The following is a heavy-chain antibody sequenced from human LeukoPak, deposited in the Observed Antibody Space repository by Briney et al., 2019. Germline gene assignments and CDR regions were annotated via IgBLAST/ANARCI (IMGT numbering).Heavy chain of an antibody. CDR2: IYYSGST. V-gene: IGHV4-39*07. CDR1: GGSISGSSYY. D-gene: IGHD1-26*01. Sequence: SETLSLTCTVSGGSISGSSYYWGWIRQPPGKGLEWIGSIYYSGSTYYNPSLKSRVTISVDTSKNQFSLKLSSVTAADTAVYYCARDSGSYGGGGYYYGMDVWGQGTTVTVSS. J-gene: IGHJ6*02. CDR3: ARDSGSYGGGGYYYGMDV.